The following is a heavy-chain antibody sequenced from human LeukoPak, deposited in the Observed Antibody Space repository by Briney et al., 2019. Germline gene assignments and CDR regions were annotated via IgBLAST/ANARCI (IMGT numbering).Heavy chain of an antibody. V-gene: IGHV4-34*01. Sequence: SETLSLTCAVYGGSFSGYYWSWIRQPPGKGPEWIGEINHSGSTNYNPSLKSRVTISVDTSKNQFSLKLSSVTAADTAVYYCARPLYYYDSSGYGYWGQGTLVTVSS. CDR1: GGSFSGYY. D-gene: IGHD3-22*01. CDR2: INHSGST. J-gene: IGHJ4*02. CDR3: ARPLYYYDSSGYGY.